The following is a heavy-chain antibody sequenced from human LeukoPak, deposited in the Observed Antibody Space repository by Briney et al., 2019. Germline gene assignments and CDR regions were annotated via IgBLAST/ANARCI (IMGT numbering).Heavy chain of an antibody. CDR1: GYTFTDYY. Sequence: ATVKLSCKVSGYTFTDYYMYWVQQAPGKGLEWMGLVDPEDGETIYAEKFQGRVTITADTSTDTAYMELSSLRSEDTAVYYCATWADCSSTSCYTLYYYYMDVWGKGTTVTVSS. CDR3: ATWADCSSTSCYTLYYYYMDV. V-gene: IGHV1-69-2*01. D-gene: IGHD2-2*02. J-gene: IGHJ6*03. CDR2: VDPEDGET.